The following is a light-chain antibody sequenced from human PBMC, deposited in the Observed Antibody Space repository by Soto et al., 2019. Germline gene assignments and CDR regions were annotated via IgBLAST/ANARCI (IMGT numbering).Light chain of an antibody. CDR3: QQYGSSPYT. V-gene: IGKV3-20*01. Sequence: EIVLTQSPGPLSLSPGQRATLSCRASESISRDYLAWYQQRLGQAPRLLIYGASSGATGIPDRFSGSGSGTDFTRTISRLEPEDCAAYYCQQYGSSPYTFGQGTKLEIK. J-gene: IGKJ2*01. CDR1: ESISRDY. CDR2: GAS.